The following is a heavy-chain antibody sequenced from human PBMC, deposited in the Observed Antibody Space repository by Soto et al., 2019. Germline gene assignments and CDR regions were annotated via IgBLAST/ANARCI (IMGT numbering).Heavy chain of an antibody. CDR2: TKSKTDGGTT. Sequence: EVQLVESGGGLVKPGGSLRLSCAASGFTFSNAWMNWVRQAPGKGLEWVGRTKSKTDGGTTDYAAPVKCRFTISRDDSKNTLYLQMNSLKTGDTVVYYCTTGDDILTCYPSYYFDYWGQGTLVTVSS. CDR1: GFTFSNAW. D-gene: IGHD3-9*01. J-gene: IGHJ4*02. CDR3: TTGDDILTCYPSYYFDY. V-gene: IGHV3-15*07.